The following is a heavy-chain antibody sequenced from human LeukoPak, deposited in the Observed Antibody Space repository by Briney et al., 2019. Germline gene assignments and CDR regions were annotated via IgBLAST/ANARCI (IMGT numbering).Heavy chain of an antibody. D-gene: IGHD3-3*01. CDR1: GLNFSSYS. Sequence: GGSLRLSCAASGLNFSSYSMSWVRQAPGKGLEWVSTIGGSGGSTYYADSVKGRFAISRDNSKNTLYLQMNSLRAEDTAVYYCAKDWAYYDFWSGSHDAFDIWGQGTMVTVSS. CDR3: AKDWAYYDFWSGSHDAFDI. V-gene: IGHV3-23*01. J-gene: IGHJ3*02. CDR2: IGGSGGST.